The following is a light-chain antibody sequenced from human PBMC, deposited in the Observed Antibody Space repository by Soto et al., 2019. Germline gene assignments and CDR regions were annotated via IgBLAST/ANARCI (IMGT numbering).Light chain of an antibody. CDR3: QQSYITPWT. J-gene: IGKJ1*01. Sequence: DIQMTQSPSSLSASVGDRVTITCRASQNISSYLNWFQQKLGKAPKVLIYAASNLQSGVQSIFSGSGSGTDFTLSIISLQPEDFATYYSQQSYITPWTFGKGTKVEVK. CDR1: QNISSY. CDR2: AAS. V-gene: IGKV1-39*01.